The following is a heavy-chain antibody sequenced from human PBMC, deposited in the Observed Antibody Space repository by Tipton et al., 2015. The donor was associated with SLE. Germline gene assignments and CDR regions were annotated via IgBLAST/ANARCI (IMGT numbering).Heavy chain of an antibody. J-gene: IGHJ5*02. CDR3: ARALTPMIRRPVDL. CDR2: ISYDGYNT. Sequence: RSLRLSCAASGFTFSTYSMHWVRQAPGKGLEWVAVISYDGYNTFYIDSVKGRFTISRDNSKNTLFLQMNSLRADDTAIYYCARALTPMIRRPVDLWGQGTLVTVSS. V-gene: IGHV3-30*04. D-gene: IGHD3-10*01. CDR1: GFTFSTYS.